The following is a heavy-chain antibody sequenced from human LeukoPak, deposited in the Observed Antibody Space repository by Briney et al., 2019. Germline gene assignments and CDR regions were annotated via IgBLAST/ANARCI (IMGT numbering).Heavy chain of an antibody. J-gene: IGHJ6*02. V-gene: IGHV4-59*08. D-gene: IGHD3-10*01. CDR3: ARYYGSGSYIVPDYYYYGMDV. CDR2: IYYSGST. CDR1: GGSISSYY. Sequence: PSETLSLTCTVSGGSISSYYWSWIRQPPGKGLEWIGYIYYSGSTNYNPSLKSRVTLSVDTSKNQFSLKLSSVTAADTAVYYCARYYGSGSYIVPDYYYYGMDVWGQGTTVTVSS.